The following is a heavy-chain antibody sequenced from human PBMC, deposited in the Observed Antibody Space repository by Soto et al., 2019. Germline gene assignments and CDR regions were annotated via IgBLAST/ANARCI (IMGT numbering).Heavy chain of an antibody. V-gene: IGHV3-15*07. Sequence: EVQLVESAGGLVKPGGSLRLSCVASGFSFNEAWMNWVRQAPGQGLEWVGRIKTSAGGGGTNYAAPVQGRFTISRDDSKNTLYLHMNSLRTEDTAIYYCTTGSVEGIWGQGTTVIVSS. D-gene: IGHD2-15*01. CDR2: IKTSAGGGGT. CDR3: TTGSVEGI. CDR1: GFSFNEAW. J-gene: IGHJ6*02.